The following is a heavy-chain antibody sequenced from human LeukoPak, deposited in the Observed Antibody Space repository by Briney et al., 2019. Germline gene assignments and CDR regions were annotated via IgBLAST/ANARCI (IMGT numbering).Heavy chain of an antibody. D-gene: IGHD1-20*01. CDR1: GLTISSNY. V-gene: IGHV3-66*01. J-gene: IGHJ4*02. CDR2: IYSGGST. CDR3: ARGYNWNDHYFDY. Sequence: GGSLRLSCAASGLTISSNYMSWVRQAPGKGLEWASVIYSGGSTYYADSVKGRFTISRDNSKNTLYLQMNSLRAEDTAVYYCARGYNWNDHYFDYWGQGTLVTVSS.